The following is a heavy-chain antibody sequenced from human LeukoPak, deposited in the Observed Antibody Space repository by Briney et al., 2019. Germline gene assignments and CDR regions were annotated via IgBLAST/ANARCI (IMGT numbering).Heavy chain of an antibody. J-gene: IGHJ4*02. V-gene: IGHV3-13*01. D-gene: IGHD6-13*01. CDR2: IGTAGDT. Sequence: GGSLRLSCAASGFTFSSYDMHWVRQATGKGLEWVSAIGTAGDTCYPGSVKGRFTISRENAKNSLYLQMNSLRAGDTAVYYCARGRWSEYYFDYWGQGTLVTVSS. CDR1: GFTFSSYD. CDR3: ARGRWSEYYFDY.